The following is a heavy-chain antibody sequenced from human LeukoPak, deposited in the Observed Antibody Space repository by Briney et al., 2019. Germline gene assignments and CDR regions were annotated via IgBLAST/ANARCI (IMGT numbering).Heavy chain of an antibody. D-gene: IGHD6-6*01. V-gene: IGHV4-59*01. CDR1: GGSISSYY. CDR2: IYYSGST. CDR3: ARGYSSSSYYFES. Sequence: SETLSLNCTVSGGSISSYYWSWLRQPPEKGLEWIGYIYYSGSTDYNPSLKSRVTMSVDTSKNQFSLTLSSVTAADTAVYYCARGYSSSSYYFESWGQGALVTVSS. J-gene: IGHJ4*02.